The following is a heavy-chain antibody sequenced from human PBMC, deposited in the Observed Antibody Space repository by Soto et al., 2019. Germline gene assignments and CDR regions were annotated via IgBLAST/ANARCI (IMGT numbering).Heavy chain of an antibody. V-gene: IGHV3-23*01. J-gene: IGHJ5*02. CDR3: AKGQYTSSSGWFDP. Sequence: EVQPLESGGGLVQPGGSLRLSCAASGFTFSNFAMSWVRQTPGKGLEWVSTISDSGGSTYYTDSVKGRFTISRDNPKNTLYLQMNSLRADDTAVYYCAKGQYTSSSGWFDPWGQGTLVTVSS. CDR1: GFTFSNFA. D-gene: IGHD6-13*01. CDR2: ISDSGGST.